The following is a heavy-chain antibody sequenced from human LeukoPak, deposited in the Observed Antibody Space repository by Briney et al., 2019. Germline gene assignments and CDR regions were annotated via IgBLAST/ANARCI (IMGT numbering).Heavy chain of an antibody. CDR1: GGSISSSSYY. Sequence: SETLSLTCTVSGGSISSSSYYWGWIRQPPGKGLEWIGSIYYSGSTYYNPSLKSRVTISVDTSKNQFSLKLSSVTAADTAVYYRASLTLDYWGQGTLVTVSS. V-gene: IGHV4-39*01. CDR3: ASLTLDY. J-gene: IGHJ4*02. CDR2: IYYSGST.